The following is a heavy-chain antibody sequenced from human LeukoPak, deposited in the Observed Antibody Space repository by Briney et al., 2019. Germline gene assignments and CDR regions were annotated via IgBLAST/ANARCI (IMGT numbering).Heavy chain of an antibody. D-gene: IGHD6-13*01. V-gene: IGHV3-21*04. CDR3: AKDRGMAAELLNY. J-gene: IGHJ4*02. Sequence: GGSLRLSCAASGFTFSSYSMNWVRQAPGKGLEWVSSISSSSSYIYYADSVKGRFTISRDNSKNALYLQMNSLRAEDTAVYYCAKDRGMAAELLNYWGQGTLVTVSS. CDR2: ISSSSSYI. CDR1: GFTFSSYS.